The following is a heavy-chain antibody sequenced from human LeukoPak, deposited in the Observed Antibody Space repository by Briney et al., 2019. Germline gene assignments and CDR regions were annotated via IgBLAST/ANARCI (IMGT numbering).Heavy chain of an antibody. CDR1: GYTLTEMS. J-gene: IGHJ4*02. CDR2: FDPEDGET. CDR3: ATWILRGYSYGYGAPLDY. Sequence: GASVKVSCKVSGYTLTEMSMHWVRQAPGKGLEWMGGFDPEDGETIYAPKFQGRVTMTEDTSTDTPYMELSSLRSEDTAVYYCATWILRGYSYGYGAPLDYWGQGTLVTVSS. D-gene: IGHD5-18*01. V-gene: IGHV1-24*01.